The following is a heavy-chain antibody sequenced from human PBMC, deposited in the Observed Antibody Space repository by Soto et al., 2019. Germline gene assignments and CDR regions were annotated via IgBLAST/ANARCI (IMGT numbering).Heavy chain of an antibody. CDR2: ISANGDTT. D-gene: IGHD1-26*01. V-gene: IGHV3-23*01. Sequence: EVQLLDSGGGWVQPGGSLRLSCAASGFKFSDNAMSWVRQAPGKGLEWVSAISANGDTTYYVESVRGRFTISRDNSKSTPHLQMNSLRADDTALYYCAQCPSPFGGCERVDYWGQGTLVTVSS. CDR3: AQCPSPFGGCERVDY. J-gene: IGHJ4*02. CDR1: GFKFSDNA.